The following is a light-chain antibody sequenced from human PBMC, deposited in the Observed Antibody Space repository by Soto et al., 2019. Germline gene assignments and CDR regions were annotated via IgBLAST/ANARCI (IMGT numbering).Light chain of an antibody. J-gene: IGKJ5*01. V-gene: IGKV3-20*01. CDR2: GAS. Sequence: EIVLTQSPGTLSLFPGERATLSCRASQSISSSYLAWYQQKPGQAPRLLIYGASSRATGIPDRFSGAGSATDFTLTISRLAPEDIAAYYCHPYGSASAPTF. CDR3: HPYGSASAPT. CDR1: QSISSSY.